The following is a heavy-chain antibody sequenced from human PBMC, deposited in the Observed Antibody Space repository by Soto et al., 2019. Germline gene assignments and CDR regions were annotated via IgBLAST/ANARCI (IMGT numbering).Heavy chain of an antibody. CDR3: AQTWGSYREVFDY. D-gene: IGHD3-16*02. CDR1: GFTFSSHL. V-gene: IGHV3-23*01. Sequence: QSGGSMRLSCAASGFTFSSHLMHWVRQDPGQGLEWVSGISGIGGGGSTFYTDSVKGRFTISRDNSKNTLYLQMSSLRVEDTAIYYCAQTWGSYREVFDYWGHGTLVTVSS. J-gene: IGHJ4*01. CDR2: ISGIGGGGST.